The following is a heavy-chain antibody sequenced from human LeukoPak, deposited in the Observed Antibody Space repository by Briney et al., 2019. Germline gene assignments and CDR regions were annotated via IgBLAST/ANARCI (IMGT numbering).Heavy chain of an antibody. CDR2: IYYSGST. CDR3: AREGYYYYYMDV. J-gene: IGHJ6*03. Sequence: SETLSLTCTVSGGSISSYYWSWIRQPPGKGLEWIGYIYYSGSTNYNPSLKSRVAISVDTSKNQLSLTLSSVTAADTPVYFCAREGYYYYYMDVWGKGTTVTISS. V-gene: IGHV4-59*01. CDR1: GGSISSYY.